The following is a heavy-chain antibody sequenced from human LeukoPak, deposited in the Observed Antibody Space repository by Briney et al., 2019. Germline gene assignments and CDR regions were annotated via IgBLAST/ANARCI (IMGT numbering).Heavy chain of an antibody. D-gene: IGHD6-13*01. CDR3: AKRTSGSSWYSSDS. J-gene: IGHJ4*02. Sequence: PGGSLRLSCAASGLTFSSFAMNWVRQAPGKGLEWVSTMSGDATSTYYADSVKGRFTISRDNSKTTLFLQMNSLRAEDTAVYYCAKRTSGSSWYSSDSWGQGTLVTVSS. V-gene: IGHV3-23*01. CDR1: GLTFSSFA. CDR2: MSGDATST.